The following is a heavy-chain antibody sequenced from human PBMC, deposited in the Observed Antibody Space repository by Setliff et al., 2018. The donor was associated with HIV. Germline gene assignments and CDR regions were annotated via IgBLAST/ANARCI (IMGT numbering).Heavy chain of an antibody. D-gene: IGHD6-19*01. J-gene: IGHJ4*02. CDR1: GYAFTSFQ. CDR2: IVPSSGDT. V-gene: IGHV1-46*01. CDR3: ARETAGGHWDEY. Sequence: EASVKVSCKTSGYAFTSFQLHWVRQAPGQGLEWLGGIVPSSGDTNYAQKFRGRVTMTRDMSTTTVYMDLNSLTSEDTAVYYCARETAGGHWDEYWGQGTLVTVSS.